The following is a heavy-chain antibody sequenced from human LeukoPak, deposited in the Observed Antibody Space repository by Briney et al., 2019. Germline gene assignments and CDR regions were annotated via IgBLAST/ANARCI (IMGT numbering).Heavy chain of an antibody. CDR3: ARAVGGAAAELFDY. J-gene: IGHJ4*02. V-gene: IGHV4-34*01. Sequence: PSETLSLTCAVYGGSFSGYYWSWIRQPPGKGLEWIGEINHSGSTNYNPSLKSRVTISVDTSKNQFSLKLSPVTAADTAVYYCARAVGGAAAELFDYWGQGTLVTVSS. D-gene: IGHD6-13*01. CDR1: GGSFSGYY. CDR2: INHSGST.